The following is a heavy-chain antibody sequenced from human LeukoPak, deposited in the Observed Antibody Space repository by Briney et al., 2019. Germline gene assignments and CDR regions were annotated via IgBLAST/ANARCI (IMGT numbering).Heavy chain of an antibody. Sequence: GGSLRLSCAASGFTFSSYAMSWVRQAPGKGLEWVSAISGSGGSTYYADSVKGRFTISRDNSKNTLCLQMNSLRAEDTAVYYCAKVYCSSTSCYNDYWGQGTLVTVSS. J-gene: IGHJ4*02. CDR2: ISGSGGST. D-gene: IGHD2-2*02. CDR3: AKVYCSSTSCYNDY. CDR1: GFTFSSYA. V-gene: IGHV3-23*01.